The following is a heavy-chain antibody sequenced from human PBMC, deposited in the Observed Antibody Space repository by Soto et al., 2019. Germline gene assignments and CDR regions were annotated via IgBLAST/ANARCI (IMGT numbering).Heavy chain of an antibody. CDR3: ARAGYCSTNACYLNYLSFDP. CDR2: IYYTGST. V-gene: IGHV4-31*03. D-gene: IGHD2-2*01. J-gene: IGHJ5*02. CDR1: GGSISNGAYY. Sequence: PSETLSLTCTVSGGSISNGAYYWGWVRQRPGRGLEWIAYIYYTGSTSYNPSLKSRVTMSIDTSKNQFSLKLRSVTAADTAIYYCARAGYCSTNACYLNYLSFDPWGRGTLVTVSS.